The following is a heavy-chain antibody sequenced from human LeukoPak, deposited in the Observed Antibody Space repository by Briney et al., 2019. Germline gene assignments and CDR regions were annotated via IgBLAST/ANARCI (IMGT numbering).Heavy chain of an antibody. Sequence: ASVKVSCKASGYTFTVYSINWLRQAPGQGLEWMGWITTSTGKPTYAQGFTGRFVFSLNTSVSTTYLHINSLKAEDTAVYYCARDASMINFDYWGQGSLVTVSS. V-gene: IGHV7-4-1*02. J-gene: IGHJ4*02. CDR2: ITTSTGKP. CDR3: ARDASMINFDY. D-gene: IGHD3-16*01. CDR1: GYTFTVYS.